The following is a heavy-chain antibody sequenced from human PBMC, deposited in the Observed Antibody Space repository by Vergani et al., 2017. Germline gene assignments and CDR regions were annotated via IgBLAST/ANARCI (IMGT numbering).Heavy chain of an antibody. CDR2: ISSSGSTI. CDR3: ARDQYDYDSSGYYSAYYHYGMDV. D-gene: IGHD3-22*01. Sequence: QVQLEESGGGLVKPGGSLRLSCAASRFIFNDYYMSWIRQAPGKGLEWVAYISSSGSTIYYADSVKGRFSISRDKAKNSLYLQMNSLRAEDTAVYYCARDQYDYDSSGYYSAYYHYGMDVWGQGTTVTVSS. J-gene: IGHJ6*02. V-gene: IGHV3-11*01. CDR1: RFIFNDYY.